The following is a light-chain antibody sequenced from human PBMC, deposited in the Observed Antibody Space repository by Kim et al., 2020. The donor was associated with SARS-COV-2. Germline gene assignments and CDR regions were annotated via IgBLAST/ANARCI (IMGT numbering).Light chain of an antibody. CDR1: NIGSKS. Sequence: VAPGKPARITCGGNNIGSKSVHWYQQKPGQAPVLVIYYDSDRPSGIPERFSGSNSGNTATLTISRVEAGDEADYYCQVWDSSSDRVFGGGTKLTVL. J-gene: IGLJ3*02. V-gene: IGLV3-21*04. CDR3: QVWDSSSDRV. CDR2: YDS.